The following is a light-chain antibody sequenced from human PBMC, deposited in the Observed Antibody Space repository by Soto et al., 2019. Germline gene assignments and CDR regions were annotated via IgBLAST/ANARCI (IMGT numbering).Light chain of an antibody. CDR3: QQYYNNPYT. J-gene: IGKJ2*01. V-gene: IGKV4-1*01. CDR1: QSVFYSSNNKNY. Sequence: DIVMTQSPDSLAVSLGERATINCKSSQSVFYSSNNKNYLAWYQHKPGQPPKLLFYWASTRESGVPDRFSGSGSGTDFTLTISSLQAEDMAVYYCQQYYNNPYTFGQGTKLEIK. CDR2: WAS.